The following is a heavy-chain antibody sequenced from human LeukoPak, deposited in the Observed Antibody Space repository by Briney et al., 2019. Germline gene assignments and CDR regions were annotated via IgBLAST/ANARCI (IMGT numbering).Heavy chain of an antibody. CDR2: IIPIFGTA. J-gene: IGHJ4*02. CDR3: ERRPERWPQNHRTLDN. V-gene: IGHV1-69*05. D-gene: IGHD5-24*01. Sequence: SVKVSCKASGGTFSSYAISWVRQAPGQGLEWMGGIIPIFGTANYAQKFQGRVTITTDESTSTAYMELSGLTSEDTAVYYCERRPERWPQNHRTLDNWGQGTLVTVSS. CDR1: GGTFSSYA.